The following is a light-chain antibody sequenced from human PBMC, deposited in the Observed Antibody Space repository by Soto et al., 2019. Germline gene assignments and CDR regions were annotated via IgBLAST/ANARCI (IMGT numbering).Light chain of an antibody. CDR1: QSISSY. J-gene: IGKJ5*01. CDR2: AAY. V-gene: IGKV1-39*01. Sequence: DIPMTQSPSSLSASVGDRVTITCRASQSISSYLNWYQQKPGKAPKLLIYAAYSLQSGVPSRFSGSGSGTDFTLTIRSLQPEDFATYYCQQSYSTPITFGQGTRLEIK. CDR3: QQSYSTPIT.